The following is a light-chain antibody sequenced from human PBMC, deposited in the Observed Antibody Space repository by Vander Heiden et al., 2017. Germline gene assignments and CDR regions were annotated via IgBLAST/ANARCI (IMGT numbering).Light chain of an antibody. CDR2: GSS. J-gene: IGKJ1*01. CDR3: HQYGNSPRT. V-gene: IGKV3-20*01. Sequence: EIVLTQSPDTLSLSPGERATLSCRTSQSVPSSYLAWYQQRPGQPPRLLIYGSSNRASGIADRFSGSGSGTLFTLTISRLEPEDFDVYFCHQYGNSPRTFGQGTRVEVK. CDR1: QSVPSSY.